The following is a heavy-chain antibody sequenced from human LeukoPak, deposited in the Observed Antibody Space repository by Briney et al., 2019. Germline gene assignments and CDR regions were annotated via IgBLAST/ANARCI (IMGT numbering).Heavy chain of an antibody. V-gene: IGHV3-43*01. J-gene: IGHJ4*01. CDR1: GLTFNAYT. D-gene: IGHD5-12*01. CDR3: AKPENGGYDRWTAKYSFDK. Sequence: GGSLRLSCAACGLTFNAYTIHWVRPAPPRGLDWVSLICWDVGRTFYADSVKGRFTISRDNSKNSLYLQMNSLTTEDTALYYCAKPENGGYDRWTAKYSFDKWGHGTLVTVSS. CDR2: ICWDVGRT.